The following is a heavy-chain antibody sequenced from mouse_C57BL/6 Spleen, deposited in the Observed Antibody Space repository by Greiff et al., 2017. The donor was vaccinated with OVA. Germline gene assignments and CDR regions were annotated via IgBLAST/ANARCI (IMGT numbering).Heavy chain of an antibody. J-gene: IGHJ1*03. V-gene: IGHV3-6*01. CDR3: ARKGSWGYFDV. CDR2: ISYDGSN. D-gene: IGHD1-1*01. Sequence: EVKLMESGPGLVKPSQSLSLTCSVTGYSITSGYYWNWIRQFPGNKLEWMGYISYDGSNNYNPSLKNRISITRDTSKNQFFLKLNSVTTEDTATYYCARKGSWGYFDVWGTGTTVTVSS. CDR1: GYSITSGYY.